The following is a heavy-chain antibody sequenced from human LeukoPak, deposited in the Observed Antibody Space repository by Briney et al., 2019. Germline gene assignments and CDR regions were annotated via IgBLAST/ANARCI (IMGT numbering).Heavy chain of an antibody. CDR2: ISNDSRTI. Sequence: GGSLRLSCAASGFTFSSYSMNWVRQAPGKGLEWVSYISNDSRTIYYADSVKGRFTISRDNAKNSLYLQMKSLRDEDTAVYYCARYGSGTSYITNYFDYWGQGTLVTVSS. CDR3: ARYGSGTSYITNYFDY. D-gene: IGHD3-10*01. CDR1: GFTFSSYS. V-gene: IGHV3-48*02. J-gene: IGHJ4*02.